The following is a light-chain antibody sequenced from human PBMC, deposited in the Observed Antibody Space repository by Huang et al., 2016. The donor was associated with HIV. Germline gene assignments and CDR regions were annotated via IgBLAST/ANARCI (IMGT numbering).Light chain of an antibody. CDR3: QQRGNWPPGYT. V-gene: IGKV3-11*01. CDR2: NAS. CDR1: QSVSSY. Sequence: EIVLTQSPATLSLSPGERATLSCRASQSVSSYLAWYQQKTGQAPRLLIYNASNRATGIPARFSGSGSGTDFTLTISSLEPEDLAVYYCQQRGNWPPGYTFGQGTKLEIK. J-gene: IGKJ2*01.